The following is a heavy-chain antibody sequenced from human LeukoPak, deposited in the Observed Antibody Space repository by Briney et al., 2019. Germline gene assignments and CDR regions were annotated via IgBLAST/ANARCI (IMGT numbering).Heavy chain of an antibody. CDR1: GFTFSDYY. J-gene: IGHJ5*02. CDR3: AREDIVGATEGVNWFDP. V-gene: IGHV3-11*01. CDR2: ISSSGSTI. Sequence: PGGSLRLSCAASGFTFSDYYMSWIRQAPGKGLEWVSYISSSGSTIYYADSVKGRFTISRDNAKNSLYLQMNSLRAEDTVVYYCAREDIVGATEGVNWFDPWGQGTLVTVSS. D-gene: IGHD1-26*01.